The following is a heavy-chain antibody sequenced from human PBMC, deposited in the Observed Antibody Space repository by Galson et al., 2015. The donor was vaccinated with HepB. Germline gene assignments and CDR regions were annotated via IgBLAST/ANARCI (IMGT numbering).Heavy chain of an antibody. Sequence: SVKVSCKASGYTFTRYGISWVRQAPGQGLEWMGWISTFSGNTNYVQKFQGRVTMTTDTSTSTVYMDLRSLRSDDTAVYYCARVGSVRGVFYYFDYWGQGTLVTVSS. CDR2: ISTFSGNT. CDR3: ARVGSVRGVFYYFDY. V-gene: IGHV1-18*01. J-gene: IGHJ4*02. D-gene: IGHD3-10*01. CDR1: GYTFTRYG.